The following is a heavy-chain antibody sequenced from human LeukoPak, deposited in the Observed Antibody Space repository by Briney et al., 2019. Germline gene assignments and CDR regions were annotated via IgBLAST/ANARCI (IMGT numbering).Heavy chain of an antibody. CDR2: IYYSGST. Sequence: SETLSLTCTVSGGSISSYYWSWIRQPPGKGLEWIGYIYYSGSTNYNPSLKSRVTISVDTSKNQFSLKLSSVTAADTAVYYCATFYGDYRMDSFDYWGQGTLVTVSS. V-gene: IGHV4-59*01. CDR3: ATFYGDYRMDSFDY. CDR1: GGSISSYY. J-gene: IGHJ4*02. D-gene: IGHD4-17*01.